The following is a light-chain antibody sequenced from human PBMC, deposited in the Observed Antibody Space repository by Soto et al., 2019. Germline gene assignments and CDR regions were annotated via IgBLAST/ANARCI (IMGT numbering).Light chain of an antibody. J-gene: IGKJ1*01. CDR3: QHYNSYSEA. Sequence: DIHMTQSPSTLSGSVGDRVTITCLASQTISSWLAWYQQKPGKAPKLLIYKASTLKSGVPSRFSGSGSGTECTLTISSLQPDDFATYYCQHYNSYSEAFGQGTKVDIK. V-gene: IGKV1-5*03. CDR1: QTISSW. CDR2: KAS.